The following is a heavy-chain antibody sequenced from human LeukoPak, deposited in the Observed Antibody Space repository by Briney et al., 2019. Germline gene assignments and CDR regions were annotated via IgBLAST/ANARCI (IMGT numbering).Heavy chain of an antibody. D-gene: IGHD2-15*01. Sequence: ASVKVSCKASGYTFTGYYMHWVRQAPGQGLEWMGWISAYNGNTNYAQKLQGRVTMTTDTSTSTAYMELRSLRSDDTAVYYCARSVYCGGGSCYPSGGMDVWGQGTTVTVSS. CDR3: ARSVYCGGGSCYPSGGMDV. CDR1: GYTFTGYY. CDR2: ISAYNGNT. J-gene: IGHJ6*02. V-gene: IGHV1-18*04.